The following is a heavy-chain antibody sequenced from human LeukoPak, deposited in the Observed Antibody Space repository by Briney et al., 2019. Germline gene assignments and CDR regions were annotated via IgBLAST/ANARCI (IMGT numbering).Heavy chain of an antibody. CDR3: ARGTTPSDF. CDR1: GFTFSSYS. CDR2: ISSSSYI. V-gene: IGHV3-21*01. D-gene: IGHD4-11*01. Sequence: PGGSLRLSCAASGFTFSSYSMIWVRQAPGKGLEWVSSISSSSYIYYADSVKGRFTISRDNAKNSLYLEMNSLRAEDTAVYYCARGTTPSDFWGQGTLVTVSS. J-gene: IGHJ4*02.